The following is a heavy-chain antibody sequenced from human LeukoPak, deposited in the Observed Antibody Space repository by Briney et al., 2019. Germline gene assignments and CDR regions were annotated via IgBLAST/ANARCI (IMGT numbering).Heavy chain of an antibody. CDR2: IYYSGST. CDR3: ARDEASYYYYMDV. J-gene: IGHJ6*03. CDR1: GGSISSYY. Sequence: PSETLSLTCTVSGGSISSYYWSWIRQPPGKGLEWIGYIYYSGSTNYNPSLKSRVTMSVDTSKNQFSLKLSSVTAADTAVYYCARDEASYYYYMDVWGKGTTVTVSS. V-gene: IGHV4-59*12.